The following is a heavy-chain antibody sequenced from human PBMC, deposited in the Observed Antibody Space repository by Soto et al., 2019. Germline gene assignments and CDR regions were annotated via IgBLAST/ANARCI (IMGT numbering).Heavy chain of an antibody. CDR2: IVPMFGTP. CDR1: GGTFANFI. V-gene: IGHV1-69*01. Sequence: QVQLVQSGAEVKEPGSSVRVSCKASGGTFANFIMNWVRQTPGQGLEWMGGIVPMFGTPTYAEKFKGRLAISATGSTGTAYMELTSLRSEDTAVYYCARNGTYGSSLSQYSGMDVWGQGTTVTVS. CDR3: ARNGTYGSSLSQYSGMDV. J-gene: IGHJ6*02. D-gene: IGHD6-6*01.